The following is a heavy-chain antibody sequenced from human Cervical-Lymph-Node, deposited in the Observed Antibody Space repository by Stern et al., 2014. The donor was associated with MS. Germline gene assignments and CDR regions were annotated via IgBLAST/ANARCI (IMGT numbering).Heavy chain of an antibody. D-gene: IGHD3-3*01. CDR3: ARGSGRDFFDY. J-gene: IGHJ4*02. CDR2: IYPGASEA. V-gene: IGHV5-51*01. CDR1: GYSFTNYW. Sequence: EVQLVESGAEVKKPGEFLKISCKGSGYSFTNYWIGWVRQMPGKGLEWMGIIYPGASEARSSPSFQGQVAISADKSISPAYLQWSSLKASDTAMYYCARGSGRDFFDYWGQGTLVTVSS.